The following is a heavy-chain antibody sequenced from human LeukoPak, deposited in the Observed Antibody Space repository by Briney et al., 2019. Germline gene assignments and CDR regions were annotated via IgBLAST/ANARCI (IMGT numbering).Heavy chain of an antibody. CDR3: TRGLLGIDY. CDR1: GFTLSSYW. V-gene: IGHV3-74*01. J-gene: IGHJ4*02. CDR2: IDTDASKT. D-gene: IGHD2-8*02. Sequence: GGSLRLSCAASGFTLSSYWMHWARQVPGKGLVWVSRIDTDASKTNYADSVKGRFTISRDNAKNTLYLQMNSLRAEYTAVYYCTRGLLGIDYWGQGTLVTVSS.